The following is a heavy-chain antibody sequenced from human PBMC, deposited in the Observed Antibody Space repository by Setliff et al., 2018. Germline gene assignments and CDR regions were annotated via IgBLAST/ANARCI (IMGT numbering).Heavy chain of an antibody. V-gene: IGHV1-18*01. CDR1: GYTFSSFG. D-gene: IGHD2-15*01. CDR3: ARDRVDFVVPEAAARLDP. J-gene: IGHJ5*02. Sequence: ASVKVSCKTSGYTFSSFGLSWPRQAPGQGLEWVGWIGDQNGNTIYAQKFQGRVTMTKDTSTTTGFMELRSLRSDDTATYFCARDRVDFVVPEAAARLDPWGQGTLVTVS. CDR2: IGDQNGNT.